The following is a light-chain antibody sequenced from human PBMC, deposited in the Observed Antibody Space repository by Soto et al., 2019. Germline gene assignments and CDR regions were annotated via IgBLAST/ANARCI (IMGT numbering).Light chain of an antibody. CDR2: DAS. Sequence: EIVMTQSRATLSVSPGETATLSCRASQSVNSNLAWYQQKPGQAPRLLISDASTRAAGLPARFSGSGSGTEFTLTISSLQSEDFAVYFCQQSNNWAKTFGQGTKVEIK. J-gene: IGKJ1*01. V-gene: IGKV3-15*01. CDR1: QSVNSN. CDR3: QQSNNWAKT.